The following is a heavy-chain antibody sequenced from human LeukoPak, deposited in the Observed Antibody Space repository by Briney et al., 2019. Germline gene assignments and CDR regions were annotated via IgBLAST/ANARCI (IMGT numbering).Heavy chain of an antibody. D-gene: IGHD6-13*01. CDR3: AKGIAAAGPGNGLDY. Sequence: GRSLRLSCAASGFTFDDYAMHWVRQATGRGLEWVSGISWNSGSIGYADSVKGRFTISRDNAKNSLYLQMNSLRAEDTALYYCAKGIAAAGPGNGLDYWGQGTLVTVSS. CDR1: GFTFDDYA. CDR2: ISWNSGSI. V-gene: IGHV3-9*01. J-gene: IGHJ4*02.